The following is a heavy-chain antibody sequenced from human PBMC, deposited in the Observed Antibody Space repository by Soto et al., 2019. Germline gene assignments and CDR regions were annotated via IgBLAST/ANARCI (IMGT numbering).Heavy chain of an antibody. Sequence: QLQLLESGPGLVKPSETLSLTCTVSGGSVSNNSYYWGWIRQPPGKRLEWIGSVYYSGSAYYNPSLKSRLTISVDTSMNHFSLKLSSVTAADTDIYYCARRPLVRGIIPYYFDYWGQGTLVTVSS. D-gene: IGHD3-10*01. J-gene: IGHJ4*02. CDR1: GGSVSNNSYY. CDR3: ARRPLVRGIIPYYFDY. CDR2: VYYSGSA. V-gene: IGHV4-39*02.